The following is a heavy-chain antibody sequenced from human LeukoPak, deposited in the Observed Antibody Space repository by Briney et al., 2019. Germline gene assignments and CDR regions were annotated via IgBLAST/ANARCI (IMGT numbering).Heavy chain of an antibody. V-gene: IGHV3-23*01. CDR1: GFTFNNYA. CDR3: AKALAKSSGWYFDY. D-gene: IGHD6-25*01. CDR2: ITGTGGDT. Sequence: GGSLRLPCATSGFTFNNYAMTWVRQPPGRGLEWVSAITGTGGDTYYADSVKGRFTVSRDNSKNTLYLQMNSLKTEDTAVYYCAKALAKSSGWYFDYWGRGTLVTVSS. J-gene: IGHJ4*02.